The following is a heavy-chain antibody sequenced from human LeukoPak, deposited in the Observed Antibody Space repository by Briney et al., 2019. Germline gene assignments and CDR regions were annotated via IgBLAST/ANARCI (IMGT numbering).Heavy chain of an antibody. CDR2: ISAYNGNT. CDR1: GYIFSSYG. Sequence: ASVKVSCKSSGYIFSSYGISWVRQAPGQGLEWMGWISAYNGNTNYAQKLQGRVTMTTDTSTSTAYMELRSLRSDDTAVYYCAREPRNIAVEPLDYYGMDVWGQGTTVTVSS. J-gene: IGHJ6*02. D-gene: IGHD2-2*01. V-gene: IGHV1-18*01. CDR3: AREPRNIAVEPLDYYGMDV.